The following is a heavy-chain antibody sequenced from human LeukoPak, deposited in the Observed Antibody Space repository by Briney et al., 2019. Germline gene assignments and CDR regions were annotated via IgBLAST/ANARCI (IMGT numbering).Heavy chain of an antibody. Sequence: GGSLGLSCAASGFTFDDYSMHWVRQAPGKGLEWVSLIGWNGGNTYYTDSVKGRFTVSWDKSKNSLYLQMNSLRSEDTALYHCAKEARGSSWTGFDYWGQGALVTVAS. D-gene: IGHD6-13*01. V-gene: IGHV3-43*01. J-gene: IGHJ4*02. CDR3: AKEARGSSWTGFDY. CDR2: IGWNGGNT. CDR1: GFTFDDYS.